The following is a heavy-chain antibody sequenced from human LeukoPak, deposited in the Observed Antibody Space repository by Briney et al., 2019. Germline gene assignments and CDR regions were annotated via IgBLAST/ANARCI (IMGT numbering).Heavy chain of an antibody. CDR3: AREDFGATAEYAFDI. CDR2: IYHSGST. Sequence: SETLSLTCTVSGGSISSSSYYWGWIRQPPGTGLEWIGSIYHSGSTYYNPSLKSRVTISVDTSKNQFSLKLSSVTAADTAVYYCAREDFGATAEYAFDIWGQGTMVTVSS. D-gene: IGHD3-16*01. J-gene: IGHJ3*02. V-gene: IGHV4-39*07. CDR1: GGSISSSSYY.